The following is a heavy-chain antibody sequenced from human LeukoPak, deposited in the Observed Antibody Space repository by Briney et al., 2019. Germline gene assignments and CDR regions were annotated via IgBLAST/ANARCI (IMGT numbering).Heavy chain of an antibody. CDR2: IYYSGST. CDR3: AIFTGGYSYGRFDY. J-gene: IGHJ4*02. V-gene: IGHV4-59*01. CDR1: GGSINTYY. Sequence: SETLSLTCTVSGGSINTYYWSWIRQPPGKGLEWIGYIYYSGSTNYNPSLKSRVTISVDTSKNQFSLKLSSVTAADTAVYYCAIFTGGYSYGRFDYWGQGTLVTVSS. D-gene: IGHD5-18*01.